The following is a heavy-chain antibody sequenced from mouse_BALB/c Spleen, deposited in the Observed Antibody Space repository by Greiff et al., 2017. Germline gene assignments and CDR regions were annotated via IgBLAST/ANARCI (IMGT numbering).Heavy chain of an antibody. J-gene: IGHJ1*01. CDR1: GYTFTSYV. D-gene: IGHD2-1*01. CDR3: AREGNYGYFDV. CDR2: INPYNDGT. V-gene: IGHV1-14*01. Sequence: VQLQQSGPELVKPGASVKMSCKASGYTFTSYVMHWVKQKPGQGLEWIGNINPYNDGTKYNEKFKGKATLTSDKSSSTAYMELSSLTSEDSAVYYCAREGNYGYFDVWGAGTTVTVSS.